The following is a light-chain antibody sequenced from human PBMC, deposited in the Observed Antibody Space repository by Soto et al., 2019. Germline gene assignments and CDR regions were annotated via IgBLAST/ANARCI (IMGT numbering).Light chain of an antibody. Sequence: DIQMTQSPSSLSASVGNRVTITCQASQNINNYLNWYQQKPGRAPKLLIYDASNLEAGVPSRFRGSGSGTDFTFTISRLQHEDIATYYWQQYENLPTFGQGTRLEIK. CDR2: DAS. V-gene: IGKV1-33*01. J-gene: IGKJ5*01. CDR1: QNINNY. CDR3: QQYENLPT.